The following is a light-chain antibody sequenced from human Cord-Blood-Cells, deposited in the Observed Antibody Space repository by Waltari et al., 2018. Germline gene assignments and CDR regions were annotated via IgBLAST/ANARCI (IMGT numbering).Light chain of an antibody. CDR2: GNS. Sequence: QSVLTQPPSVSGAPGQRVTISCTGSSSNIRAGYDVHWYQQLPGTAPKLLIYGNSNRPSGVPDRFSGSKSGTSASLAITGLQAEDEADDYGQSYDSSLSGVVFGGGTKLTVL. CDR1: SSNIRAGYD. CDR3: QSYDSSLSGVV. V-gene: IGLV1-40*01. J-gene: IGLJ2*01.